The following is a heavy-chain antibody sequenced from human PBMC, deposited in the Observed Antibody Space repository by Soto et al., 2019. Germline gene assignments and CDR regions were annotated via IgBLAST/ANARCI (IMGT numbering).Heavy chain of an antibody. CDR2: IYHSGST. Sequence: SETLSLTCAVSGGSISSSNCWSFVRQPPGKGLEWIGEIYHSGSTNYNPSLKSRVTISVDKSKNQFSLKLSSVTAADTAVYYCARVRSSSWYRGWFDPWGQGTLVTVSS. J-gene: IGHJ5*02. V-gene: IGHV4-4*02. CDR1: GGSISSSNC. CDR3: ARVRSSSWYRGWFDP. D-gene: IGHD6-13*01.